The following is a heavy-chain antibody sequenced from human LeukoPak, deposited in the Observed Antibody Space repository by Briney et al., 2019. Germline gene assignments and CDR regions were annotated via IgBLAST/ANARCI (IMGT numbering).Heavy chain of an antibody. V-gene: IGHV3-30*02. Sequence: VGSPRDSRVAPGFLCSGHGTRCVCQAPGKGLGRGSFIRYDGSDKYYADSVKGRFTISRENSKKTLYLQINSLRVEETAVHYCAARNISQLPLRVYWGQGTLVTVSS. CDR2: IRYDGSDK. D-gene: IGHD5-24*01. CDR3: AARNISQLPLRVY. J-gene: IGHJ4*02. CDR1: GFLCSGHG.